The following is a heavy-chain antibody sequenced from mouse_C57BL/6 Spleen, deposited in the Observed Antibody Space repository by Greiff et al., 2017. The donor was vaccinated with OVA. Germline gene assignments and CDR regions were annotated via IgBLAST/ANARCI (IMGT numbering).Heavy chain of an antibody. CDR2: IRNKANGYTT. V-gene: IGHV7-3*01. Sequence: EVQLQESGGGLVQPGGSLSLSCAASGFTFTDYYMSWVRQPPGKALEWLGFIRNKANGYTTEYSASVKGRFTISRDNSQSILYLQMNALRAEDSATYYCARYDWGFAYWGQGTLVTVSA. CDR1: GFTFTDYY. J-gene: IGHJ3*01. D-gene: IGHD4-1*01. CDR3: ARYDWGFAY.